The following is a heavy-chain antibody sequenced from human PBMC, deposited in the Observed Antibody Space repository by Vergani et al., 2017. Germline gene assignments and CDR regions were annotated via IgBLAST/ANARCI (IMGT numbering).Heavy chain of an antibody. V-gene: IGHV3-23*01. CDR2: ISGSGGST. Sequence: EVQLLESGGGLVQPGGSLRLSCAASGFTFSSYAMSWVRQAPGKGLEWVSAISGSGGSTYYADSVKGRFTISRDNSKSTLYLQMNSLRAEDTAVYYCAKQPRFMVRGVINRANYYYYYMDVWGKGTTVTVSS. D-gene: IGHD3-10*01. CDR1: GFTFSSYA. J-gene: IGHJ6*03. CDR3: AKQPRFMVRGVINRANYYYYYMDV.